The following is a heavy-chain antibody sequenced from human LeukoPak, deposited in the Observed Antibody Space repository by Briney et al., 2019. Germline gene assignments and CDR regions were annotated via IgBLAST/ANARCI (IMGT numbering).Heavy chain of an antibody. CDR1: GYSISSGYY. CDR3: AREVLRHFDWPLDY. Sequence: SETLSLTCAVSGYSISSGYYWGWIRQPPGKGLEWIGSIYHSGSTYYNPSLKSRVTISVDTSKNQFSLKLSSVTAADTAVYYCAREVLRHFDWPLDYWGQGTLVTVSS. CDR2: IYHSGST. D-gene: IGHD3-9*01. J-gene: IGHJ4*02. V-gene: IGHV4-38-2*02.